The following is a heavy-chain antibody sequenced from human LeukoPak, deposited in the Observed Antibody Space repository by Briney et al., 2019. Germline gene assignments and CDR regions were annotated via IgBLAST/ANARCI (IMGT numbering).Heavy chain of an antibody. CDR3: AREYDFWSGYYPLGMDV. CDR2: IKQDGSEK. D-gene: IGHD3-3*01. CDR1: GFTFSSYW. Sequence: GGSLRLSCAASGFTFSSYWMSWVRQAPGKGLEWVANIKQDGSEKYYVDSVKGRFTISRDNAKNSLYLQMNSLRAEDTAVYYCAREYDFWSGYYPLGMDVWGQGTTVTVSS. V-gene: IGHV3-7*01. J-gene: IGHJ6*02.